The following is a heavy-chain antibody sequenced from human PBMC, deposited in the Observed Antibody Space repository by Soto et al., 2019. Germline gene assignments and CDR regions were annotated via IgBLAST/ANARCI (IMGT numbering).Heavy chain of an antibody. CDR3: ARVSGSGSIRPHYYGMAV. Sequence: ASVKVSCKASGYTFTSYVISWVLQAPGQGLEWMGWISAYNGNTNYAQKLQGRVTMTTDTSTSTAYMELRSLRSDDTAVYYCARVSGSGSIRPHYYGMAVWGQGNTVSVSS. CDR2: ISAYNGNT. CDR1: GYTFTSYV. J-gene: IGHJ6*02. V-gene: IGHV1-18*04. D-gene: IGHD1-26*01.